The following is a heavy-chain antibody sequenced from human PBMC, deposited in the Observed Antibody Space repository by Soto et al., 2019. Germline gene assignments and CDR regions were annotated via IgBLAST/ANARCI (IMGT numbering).Heavy chain of an antibody. D-gene: IGHD6-6*01. Sequence: PSETLSLTCTVSGGSISSGDYYWSWIRQPPGKGLEWIGHIRNSGSTYYNPSLRSRVTISVDTSKNQFSLQLSSVTAADTAVYYCARGSGSYFDYWGQGTLVTVYS. J-gene: IGHJ4*02. CDR3: ARGSGSYFDY. CDR1: GGSISSGDYY. V-gene: IGHV4-30-4*01. CDR2: IRNSGST.